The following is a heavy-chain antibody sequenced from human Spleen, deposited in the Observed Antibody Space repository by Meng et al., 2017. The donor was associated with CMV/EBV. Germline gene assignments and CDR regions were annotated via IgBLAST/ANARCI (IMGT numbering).Heavy chain of an antibody. D-gene: IGHD3-3*01. V-gene: IGHV4-39*01. Sequence: SETLSLTCTVSGGSISSSSYYWGWIRQPPGKGLEWIGSIYYSGSTYYNPSLKSRVIVSVDTSKNQFSLKLSSVTAADTAVYYCARRISISNYGMDVWGQGTTVTVSS. CDR3: ARRISISNYGMDV. J-gene: IGHJ6*02. CDR2: IYYSGST. CDR1: GGSISSSSYY.